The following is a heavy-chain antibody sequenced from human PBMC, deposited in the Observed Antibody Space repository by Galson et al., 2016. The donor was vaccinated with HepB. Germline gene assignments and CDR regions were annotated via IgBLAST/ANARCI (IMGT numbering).Heavy chain of an antibody. J-gene: IGHJ3*02. CDR2: ISSDGTHQ. V-gene: IGHV3-30*03. CDR1: AFNFNNYD. D-gene: IGHD2-21*02. Sequence: SLRLSCAAYAFNFNNYDIHWVRQAPGKGLEWVTIISSDGTHQDYADSVKGRVTISRDDSTNTVSLQRNSLRLEDTAMYYCATGGPVVTATQVSGGGVTVHNAFDIWGQGTMVTVSS. CDR3: ATGGPVVTATQVSGGGVTVHNAFDI.